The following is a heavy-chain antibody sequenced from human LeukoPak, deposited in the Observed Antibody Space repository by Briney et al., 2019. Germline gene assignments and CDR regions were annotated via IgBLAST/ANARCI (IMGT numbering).Heavy chain of an antibody. D-gene: IGHD3-3*01. CDR2: IYYSGST. CDR3: ASHLGGDPYYMDV. CDR1: GCSISTYY. J-gene: IGHJ6*03. Sequence: SETLSLTCTFSGCSISTYYWIWLRQPPGKGLEWIGYIYYSGSTDYNPSLKSRFTISVDKSKTQFSLRLNSVTAADTPVYYFASHLGGDPYYMDVWGKGTTVTVSS. V-gene: IGHV4-59*01.